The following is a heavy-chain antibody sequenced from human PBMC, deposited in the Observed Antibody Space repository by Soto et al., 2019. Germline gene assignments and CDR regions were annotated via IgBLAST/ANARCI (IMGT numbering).Heavy chain of an antibody. J-gene: IGHJ5*02. CDR2: IYATGTT. Sequence: PSETLSLTCTVSGASISGFYWSWIRKSAGKGLEWIGRIYATGTTDYNPSLKSRVMMSVDTSKKQFSLKLRSVTAADTAVYYCVRDGTKTLRDWFDPWGKGISVNGSS. D-gene: IGHD1-1*01. CDR3: VRDGTKTLRDWFDP. V-gene: IGHV4-4*07. CDR1: GASISGFY.